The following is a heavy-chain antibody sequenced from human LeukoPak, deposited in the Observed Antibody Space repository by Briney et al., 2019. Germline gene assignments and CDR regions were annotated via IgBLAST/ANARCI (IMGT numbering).Heavy chain of an antibody. D-gene: IGHD1-26*01. CDR1: GCTFSSYG. CDR2: IRYDGSNK. V-gene: IGHV3-30*02. Sequence: GGSLRLSCAASGCTFSSYGMHWVRQAPGKGLEWVAFIRYDGSNKYYAYSVKGRFTISRDHSKTTLYLQMNRLRAEDTAVYYCATGRGIGATDWGQGTLVTVSS. CDR3: ATGRGIGATD. J-gene: IGHJ4*02.